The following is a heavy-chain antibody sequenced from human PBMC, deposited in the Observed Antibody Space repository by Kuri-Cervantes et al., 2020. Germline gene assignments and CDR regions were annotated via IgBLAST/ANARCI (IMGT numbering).Heavy chain of an antibody. V-gene: IGHV4-59*13. J-gene: IGHJ4*02. CDR3: ARARGQQLVPFDY. D-gene: IGHD6-13*01. Sequence: SETLSLTCTVSGDSISSYYYSWIRQPPGKGLEWIGYIYYSGSTNYNPSLKSRVTISVDTSKNQISLKLSSVTAADTAVYYCARARGQQLVPFDYWGQGTLVTVSS. CDR1: GDSISSYY. CDR2: IYYSGST.